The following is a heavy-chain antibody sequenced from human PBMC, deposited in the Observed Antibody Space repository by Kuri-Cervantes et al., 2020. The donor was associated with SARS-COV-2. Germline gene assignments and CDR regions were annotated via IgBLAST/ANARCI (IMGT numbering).Heavy chain of an antibody. V-gene: IGHV5-51*01. CDR3: ARPTRGKLD. D-gene: IGHD1-7*01. CDR2: IYPGDSDT. Sequence: GGSLRLSSKGSGYSFTGYWIAWVRQMPGKGLECMGIIYPGDSDTRYSPSFQGQVTISADKSINTAYLQWSSLKASDTAMYYCARPTRGKLDWGPGTLVTVSS. J-gene: IGHJ4*02. CDR1: GYSFTGYW.